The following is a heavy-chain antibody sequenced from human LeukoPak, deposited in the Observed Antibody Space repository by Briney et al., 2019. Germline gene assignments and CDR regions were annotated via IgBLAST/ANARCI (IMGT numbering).Heavy chain of an antibody. Sequence: GGSLRLSCAASGFTVSSNYMSWVRQAPGKGLEWVSVIYSGGSTYYADSVKGRFTISRDNSKNTLYLQMNSLRAEDTAVYYCVRAAAGTQSLDYWGQGTLVTVSS. CDR1: GFTVSSNY. CDR2: IYSGGST. CDR3: VRAAAGTQSLDY. J-gene: IGHJ4*02. V-gene: IGHV3-66*02. D-gene: IGHD6-13*01.